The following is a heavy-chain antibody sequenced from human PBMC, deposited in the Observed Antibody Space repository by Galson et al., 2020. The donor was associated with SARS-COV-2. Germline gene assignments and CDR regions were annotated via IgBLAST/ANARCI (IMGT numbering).Heavy chain of an antibody. CDR3: ARGPNRITSFGVARAGGYNWFDP. CDR2: INPSGGST. D-gene: IGHD3-3*01. J-gene: IGHJ5*02. CDR1: GYTFTSYY. Sequence: ASVKVSCKASGYTFTSYYMHWVRQAPGQGLEWMGIINPSGGSTSYAQKFQGRVTMTRDTSTSTVYMELSSLRSEDTAVYYCARGPNRITSFGVARAGGYNWFDPWGQGTLVTVSS. V-gene: IGHV1-46*01.